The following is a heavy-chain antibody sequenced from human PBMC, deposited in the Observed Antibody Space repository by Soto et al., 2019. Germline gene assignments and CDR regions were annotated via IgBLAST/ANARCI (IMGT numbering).Heavy chain of an antibody. J-gene: IGHJ4*02. CDR1: GFTFSNAW. CDR2: IKSKTDGGTT. V-gene: IGHV3-15*01. Sequence: GGSLRLSCAASGFTFSNAWMSWVRQAPGKGLEWVGRIKSKTDGGTTDYAAPVKGRFTISRDDSKNTLYLQMNSLKTEDTAVYYCTTALTGYFEDYFDYWGQGTLVTVSS. CDR3: TTALTGYFEDYFDY. D-gene: IGHD3-9*01.